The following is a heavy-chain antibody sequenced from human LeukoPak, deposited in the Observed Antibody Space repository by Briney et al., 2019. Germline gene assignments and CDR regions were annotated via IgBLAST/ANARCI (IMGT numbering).Heavy chain of an antibody. D-gene: IGHD3-22*01. Sequence: GGSLRLSCAASGFTFSSYWMSWVRQAPGKGLEWVANIKQDGSEKYYADSVKGRFTISRDNAKNSLYLQMNTLRAEDTAVYYCARDFYDTSGYYYDYWGQGTLVTVSS. J-gene: IGHJ4*02. V-gene: IGHV3-7*01. CDR2: IKQDGSEK. CDR3: ARDFYDTSGYYYDY. CDR1: GFTFSSYW.